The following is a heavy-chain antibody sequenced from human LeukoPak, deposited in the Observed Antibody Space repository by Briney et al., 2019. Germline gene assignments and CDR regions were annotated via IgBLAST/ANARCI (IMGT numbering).Heavy chain of an antibody. CDR1: GGSISSSSYY. V-gene: IGHV4-39*01. Sequence: SETLSLTCTVSGGSISSSSYYWGWIRQPPGKGLEWIGSIYYSGSTYYNPSLKSRVTISVDTSKNQFSLKLSSVTAADTAVYYCARQRGSSSWGTGWFDPWGQGTLVTVSS. CDR2: IYYSGST. D-gene: IGHD6-13*01. J-gene: IGHJ5*02. CDR3: ARQRGSSSWGTGWFDP.